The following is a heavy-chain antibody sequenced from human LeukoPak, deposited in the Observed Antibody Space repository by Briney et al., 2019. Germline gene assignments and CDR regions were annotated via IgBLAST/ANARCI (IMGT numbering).Heavy chain of an antibody. Sequence: PSETLSLTCTVSGGSISAGSYYWSWIRQPAGKGLEWIGRIYTSGRTDYNASLKSRVTISVDTSKNHFSLNLTSVTAADTAVYYCARDRRRSSTLDGAGYDPWGQGTLVTVSS. D-gene: IGHD3/OR15-3a*01. J-gene: IGHJ5*02. CDR3: ARDRRRSSTLDGAGYDP. CDR2: IYTSGRT. V-gene: IGHV4-61*02. CDR1: GGSISAGSYY.